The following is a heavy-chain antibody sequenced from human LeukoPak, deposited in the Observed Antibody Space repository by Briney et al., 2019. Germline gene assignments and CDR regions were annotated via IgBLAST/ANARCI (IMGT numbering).Heavy chain of an antibody. Sequence: PGGSLRLSCAASGFTVSSNYMTWVRQAPGKGLEWVSVIYSGDSTYYADSVKGRFTISRDNSKNTLYLQMNSLRAEDTAVYYCATSEVATLYFDYWGQGTLVTVSS. V-gene: IGHV3-53*05. CDR3: ATSEVATLYFDY. CDR2: IYSGDST. D-gene: IGHD5-24*01. J-gene: IGHJ4*02. CDR1: GFTVSSNY.